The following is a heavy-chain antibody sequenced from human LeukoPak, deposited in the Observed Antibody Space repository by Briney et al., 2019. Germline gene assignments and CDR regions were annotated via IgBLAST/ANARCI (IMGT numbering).Heavy chain of an antibody. D-gene: IGHD3-3*01. CDR2: INPNSGGT. J-gene: IGHJ6*02. CDR3: ARVVRVDDFWSGYYTGPKYCYYGMDV. Sequence: ASVKVSCKASGYTFTGYYMHWVRQAPGQGLEWMGWINPNSGGTNYAQKFQGRVTMTRDTSISTAYMELSRLRSDDTAVYYCARVVRVDDFWSGYYTGPKYCYYGMDVWGQGTTVTVSS. V-gene: IGHV1-2*02. CDR1: GYTFTGYY.